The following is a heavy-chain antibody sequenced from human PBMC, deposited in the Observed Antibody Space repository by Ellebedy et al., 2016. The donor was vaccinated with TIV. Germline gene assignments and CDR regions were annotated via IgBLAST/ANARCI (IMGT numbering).Heavy chain of an antibody. CDR2: IKQDGSEK. Sequence: GGSLRLSCAASGFTFSSYWMSWVRQAPGKGLEWVANIKQDGSEKYYVDSVKGRFTISRDNAKNSLYLQMNGLRVEDTAVYYCAGRAYNWNDGSLFDYWGQGTLVTVSS. CDR1: GFTFSSYW. J-gene: IGHJ4*02. CDR3: AGRAYNWNDGSLFDY. V-gene: IGHV3-7*03. D-gene: IGHD1-1*01.